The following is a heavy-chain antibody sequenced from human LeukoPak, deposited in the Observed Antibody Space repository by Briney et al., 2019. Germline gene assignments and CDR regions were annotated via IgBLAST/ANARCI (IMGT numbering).Heavy chain of an antibody. D-gene: IGHD6-13*01. V-gene: IGHV3-9*01. CDR1: GFTLRGYA. J-gene: IGHJ4*02. CDR3: AKVYSSSWSGPADY. Sequence: GGSLRLSCAASGFTLRGYAMHWVGQAGGKGLEWDSGISWNRGRIVYADTGKGRFTICGDNAKNTLYLQMNSLRAEDTGLYYCAKVYSSSWSGPADYWGQGTLVTVSS. CDR2: ISWNRGRI.